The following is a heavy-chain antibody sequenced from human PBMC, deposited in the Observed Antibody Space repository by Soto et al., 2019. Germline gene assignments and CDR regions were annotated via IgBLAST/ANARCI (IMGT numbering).Heavy chain of an antibody. CDR1: GGSISSGGYY. CDR2: IYYSGST. Sequence: QVQLQESGPGLVKPSQTLSLTCTVSGGSISSGGYYWSWIRQHPGKGLEWIGYIYYSGSTYYNPSLKSRVTISVDTSKNQFSLKLSSVTAADTAVYYCARDCCSGGSCYYDYWGQGTLVTVSS. CDR3: ARDCCSGGSCYYDY. V-gene: IGHV4-31*03. J-gene: IGHJ4*02. D-gene: IGHD2-15*01.